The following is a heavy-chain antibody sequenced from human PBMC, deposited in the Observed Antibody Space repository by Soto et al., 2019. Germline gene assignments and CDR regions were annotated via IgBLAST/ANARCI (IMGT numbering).Heavy chain of an antibody. J-gene: IGHJ5*02. CDR2: AYTSGNT. CDR1: GDSFSGYY. Sequence: QVQLQESGPGLVKPSETLSLTCTVSGDSFSGYYWSWIRQPAGKGLEWIGRAYTSGNTDYNPSLKSRVTVSVDTSKNQFSLKLSSVTGADTAVYYCARRPGRCSSTSCHAGGFDPWGQGTLVTVSS. D-gene: IGHD2-2*01. CDR3: ARRPGRCSSTSCHAGGFDP. V-gene: IGHV4-4*07.